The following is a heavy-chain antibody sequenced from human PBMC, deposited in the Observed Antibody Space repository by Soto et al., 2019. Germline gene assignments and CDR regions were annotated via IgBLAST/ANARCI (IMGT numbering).Heavy chain of an antibody. Sequence: SETLSLTCTVSGDCISSSSFYWGWIRQPPGKGLEWIGHIFHTGATYQNPTLKSRLRMSVDTSKNQFSLNPSSVTATDTAVYYCARRRIVPTTNFDYWGQGTLVTVSS. CDR2: IFHTGAT. CDR3: ARRRIVPTTNFDY. CDR1: GDCISSSSFY. V-gene: IGHV4-39*01. J-gene: IGHJ4*02. D-gene: IGHD1-26*01.